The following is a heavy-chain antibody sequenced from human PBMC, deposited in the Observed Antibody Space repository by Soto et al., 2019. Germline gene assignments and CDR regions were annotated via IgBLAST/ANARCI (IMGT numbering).Heavy chain of an antibody. CDR2: IYHSGST. J-gene: IGHJ6*02. V-gene: IGHV4-4*02. D-gene: IGHD1-26*01. CDR1: GGSISSSNW. Sequence: QVQLQESGPGLVKPSGTLSLTCAVSGGSISSSNWWSWVRQPPGKGLEWIGEIYHSGSTNYNPSLKRRVTISVDKSKNQFSLRLSSVTAADTAVYYCARVSGSYYYGMDVWGQGTTVTVSS. CDR3: ARVSGSYYYGMDV.